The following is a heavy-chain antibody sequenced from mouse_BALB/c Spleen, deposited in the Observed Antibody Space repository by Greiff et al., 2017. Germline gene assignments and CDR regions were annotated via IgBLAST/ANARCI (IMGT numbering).Heavy chain of an antibody. CDR2: ISSGSSTI. CDR3: ARGHYAMDY. V-gene: IGHV5-17*02. Sequence: EVQVVESGGGLVQPGGSRKLSCAASGFTFSSFGMHWVRQAPEKGLEWVAYISSGSSTIYYADTVKGRFTISRDNPKNTLFLQMTSLRSEDTAMYYCARGHYAMDYWGQGTSVTVSS. CDR1: GFTFSSFG. J-gene: IGHJ4*01.